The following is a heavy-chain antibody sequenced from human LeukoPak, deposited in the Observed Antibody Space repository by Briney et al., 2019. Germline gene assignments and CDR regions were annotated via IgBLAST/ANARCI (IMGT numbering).Heavy chain of an antibody. D-gene: IGHD6-13*01. V-gene: IGHV4-31*03. CDR2: IYYSGST. J-gene: IGHJ4*02. CDR1: GGSISSGGYY. Sequence: SQTLSLTCTVSGGSISSGGYYWSWIRQHPGKGLEWIGYIYYSGSTYYNPSLKSRVTISVDTSKNQFSLKLSSVTAADTAVYYCARFGSPTNSSRWYFDYWGQGTLVTVSS. CDR3: ARFGSPTNSSRWYFDY.